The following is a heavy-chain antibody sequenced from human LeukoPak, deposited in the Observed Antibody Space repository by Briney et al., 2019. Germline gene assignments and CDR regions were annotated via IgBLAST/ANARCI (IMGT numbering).Heavy chain of an antibody. CDR3: ARGCRRQLVYYYYYMDV. Sequence: SETLSLTCAVYGGSFSGYYWSWIRQPPGKGLEWIGEINHSGSTNYNPSLKSRVTISVDTSKNQFSLKLSSVTAADTAVYYCARGCRRQLVYYYYYMDVWGKGTTVTVSS. D-gene: IGHD6-6*01. J-gene: IGHJ6*03. V-gene: IGHV4-34*01. CDR1: GGSFSGYY. CDR2: INHSGST.